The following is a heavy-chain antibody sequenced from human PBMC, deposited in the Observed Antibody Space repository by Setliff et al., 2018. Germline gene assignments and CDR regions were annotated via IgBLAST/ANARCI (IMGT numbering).Heavy chain of an antibody. J-gene: IGHJ5*02. Sequence: SETLSLTCTVSGGSISSGTYYWSWIRQPAGKGLEWIGRLHTSGSIDYNPSLKSRVTISVDTSKNQFSLRLRSVTAADTAVYYCAESHYDFWSGLRSNWFDPWGQGTLVTVSS. CDR1: GGSISSGTYY. CDR3: AESHYDFWSGLRSNWFDP. D-gene: IGHD3-3*01. V-gene: IGHV4-61*02. CDR2: LHTSGSI.